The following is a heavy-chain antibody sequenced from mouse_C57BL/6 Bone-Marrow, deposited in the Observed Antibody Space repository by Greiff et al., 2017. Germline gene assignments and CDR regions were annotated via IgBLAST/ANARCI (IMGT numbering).Heavy chain of an antibody. CDR3: ERARAGSGFAS. V-gene: IGHV1-55*01. CDR1: GYTFTSYW. J-gene: IGHJ3*01. Sequence: VLLQQSGAELVKPGASVKLSCKASGYTFTSYWITWVKQRPGQGLEWIGDIYPGSGSTNYNETFKGKATLTVDTSSSTTYMQLSSLTSEDSAVYNYERARAGSGFASGDRGTLITVSA. D-gene: IGHD3-3*01. CDR2: IYPGSGST.